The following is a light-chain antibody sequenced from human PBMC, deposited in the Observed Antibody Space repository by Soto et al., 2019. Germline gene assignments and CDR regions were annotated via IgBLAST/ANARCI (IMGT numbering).Light chain of an antibody. J-gene: IGKJ2*01. Sequence: DIQMTQSPSTLSASVGDRVTITGRASQSISSWLAWYQQKPGKAPKLLIYDASSLESGVPSRFSGSGSGTEFTLTISSLQPDDFATYYCQQYNSYQYTFGQGTKLEIK. CDR2: DAS. CDR3: QQYNSYQYT. CDR1: QSISSW. V-gene: IGKV1-5*01.